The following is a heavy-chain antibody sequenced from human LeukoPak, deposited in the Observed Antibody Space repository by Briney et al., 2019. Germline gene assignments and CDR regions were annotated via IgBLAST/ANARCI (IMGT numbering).Heavy chain of an antibody. Sequence: SETLSLTCNVSGDSISSYYWTWIRQPAGKGLQWIGRIFTSGSTSYNPSLKSRLTISLDMSKNQFSLKLTSVTAADTAVYYCARVAAAGTFYYYYYMDVWGKGTTVTISS. D-gene: IGHD6-13*01. J-gene: IGHJ6*03. CDR1: GDSISSYY. V-gene: IGHV4-4*07. CDR3: ARVAAAGTFYYYYYMDV. CDR2: IFTSGST.